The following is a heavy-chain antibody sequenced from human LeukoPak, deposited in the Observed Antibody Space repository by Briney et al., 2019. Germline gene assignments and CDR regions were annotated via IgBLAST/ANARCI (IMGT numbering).Heavy chain of an antibody. CDR2: IRYDASNK. CDR3: AKGVFRKYCSSTSCWGFDY. Sequence: PGGSLRLSCAASGFTFSSYGMHWVRQAPGKGLEWVAFIRYDASNKYYADSVKGRFTISRDNSKNTLYLQMNSLRAEDTAVYYCAKGVFRKYCSSTSCWGFDYWGQGTLVTVSS. CDR1: GFTFSSYG. V-gene: IGHV3-30*02. D-gene: IGHD2-2*01. J-gene: IGHJ4*02.